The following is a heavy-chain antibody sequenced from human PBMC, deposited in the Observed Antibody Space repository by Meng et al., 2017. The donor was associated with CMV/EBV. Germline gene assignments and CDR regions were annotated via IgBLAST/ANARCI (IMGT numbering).Heavy chain of an antibody. D-gene: IGHD2-2*02. V-gene: IGHV1-58*01. CDR2: IVVGSGNT. CDR1: GFTFTSSA. CDR3: ARGYCSSTSCYTRYYYGMDV. J-gene: IGHJ6*02. Sequence: SVKVSCKASGFTFTSSAVQWVRQARGQRLEWIGWIVVGSGNTNYAQKFQERVTITRDMSTSTAYMELSSLRSEDTAVYYCARGYCSSTSCYTRYYYGMDVWGQGTTVTVSS.